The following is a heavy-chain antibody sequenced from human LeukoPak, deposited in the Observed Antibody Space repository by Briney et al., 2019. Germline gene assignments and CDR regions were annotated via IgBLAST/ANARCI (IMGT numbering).Heavy chain of an antibody. J-gene: IGHJ4*02. D-gene: IGHD1/OR15-1a*01. CDR2: IYHSGST. Sequence: SGTLSLTCAVSGGSGGSISSSNWWNWVRQPPGKGLEWIGEIYHSGSTNYNPSLESRVTISVDTSKNQFSLKLNSVTVADTALYYCARGPTRYYFDYWGQGSLVTVSS. CDR3: ARGPTRYYFDY. V-gene: IGHV4-4*02. CDR1: GGSGGSISSSNW.